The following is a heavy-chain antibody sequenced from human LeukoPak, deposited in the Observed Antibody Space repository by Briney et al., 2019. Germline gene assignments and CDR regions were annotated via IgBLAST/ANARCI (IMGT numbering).Heavy chain of an antibody. J-gene: IGHJ3*02. CDR2: INPSGGST. CDR1: GYTFTTYY. D-gene: IGHD1-26*01. CDR3: ARQKVEWKLLPWSAFNI. V-gene: IGHV1-46*01. Sequence: ASVKVSCKASGYTFTTYYMHWVRQAPGQGLEWMGIINPSGGSTTYAQKFQGRVTMTRDTSTSTVYMDLSSLRSEDTAVYYCARQKVEWKLLPWSAFNIWGQGAMVTVSS.